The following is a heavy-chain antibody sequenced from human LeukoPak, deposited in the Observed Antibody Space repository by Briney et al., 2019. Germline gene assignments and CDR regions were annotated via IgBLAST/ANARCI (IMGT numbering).Heavy chain of an antibody. D-gene: IGHD2-2*01. V-gene: IGHV3-23*01. J-gene: IGHJ4*02. CDR3: AKDSSLLVLWYGDYFDY. Sequence: GGPLRLSCAASGFTFSSYAMSWVRQAPGKGLEWVSAISGSGHSTDYADSVKGRFTISRDNSKNTLYLEMNSLRVEDTAVYYCAKDSSLLVLWYGDYFDYWGQGTLVTVSS. CDR1: GFTFSSYA. CDR2: ISGSGHST.